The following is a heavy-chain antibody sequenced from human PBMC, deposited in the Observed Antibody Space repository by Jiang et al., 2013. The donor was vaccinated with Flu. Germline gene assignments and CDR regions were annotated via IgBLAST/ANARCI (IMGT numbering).Heavy chain of an antibody. V-gene: IGHV1-2*02. D-gene: IGHD5-18*01. CDR3: ARDPDTPMPIDF. CDR2: IKINSGGT. CDR1: GYTFTDYY. J-gene: IGHJ4*02. Sequence: GAEVKKPGASVKVSCVASGYTFTDYYMHWVRQAPGQGLEWMGWIKINSGGTNYAQRFQDRVTLTRDTSISTAYMELSGLRSDDTAVYYCARDPDTPMPIDFWGQGTLVTVSS.